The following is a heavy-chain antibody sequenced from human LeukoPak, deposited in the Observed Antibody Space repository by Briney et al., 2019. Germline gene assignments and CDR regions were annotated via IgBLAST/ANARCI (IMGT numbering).Heavy chain of an antibody. CDR3: ARLQWLDRNVDY. J-gene: IGHJ4*02. Sequence: PRASVKVSCKASGYTFTSYDINWVRQATGQGLEWMGWMNPNSGNTGYAQKFQGRVTITRNTSISTAYMELSSLRSEDTAVYYCARLQWLDRNVDYWGQGTLVTVSS. CDR2: MNPNSGNT. D-gene: IGHD6-19*01. V-gene: IGHV1-8*03. CDR1: GYTFTSYD.